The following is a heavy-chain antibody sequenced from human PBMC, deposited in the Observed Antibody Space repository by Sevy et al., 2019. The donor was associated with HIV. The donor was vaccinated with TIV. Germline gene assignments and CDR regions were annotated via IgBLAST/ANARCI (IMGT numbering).Heavy chain of an antibody. CDR3: ARGRDGYNSRYYGMDV. V-gene: IGHV3-48*02. CDR1: GFTFSSYS. Sequence: GSLRLSCAASGFTFSSYSMNWVRQAPGKGLEWVSYISSSSSTIYYADSVKGRFTISRDNAKNSLYLQMNSLRDEDTAVYYCARGRDGYNSRYYGMDVWGQGTTVTVSS. D-gene: IGHD5-12*01. J-gene: IGHJ6*02. CDR2: ISSSSSTI.